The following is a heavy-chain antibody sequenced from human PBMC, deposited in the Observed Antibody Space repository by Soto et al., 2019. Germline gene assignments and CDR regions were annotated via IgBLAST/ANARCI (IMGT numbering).Heavy chain of an antibody. J-gene: IGHJ6*03. V-gene: IGHV1-46*03. CDR1: GYTFTSYY. CDR3: ARDRNYDILTGYPKPIYYYYYMDV. CDR2: INPSGGST. Sequence: ASVKVSCKASGYTFTSYYMHWVRQAPGQGLEWMGIINPSGGSTSYAQKFQGRVTMTRDTSASTVYMELSSLRSEGTAVYYCARDRNYDILTGYPKPIYYYYYMDVWGKGTTVTVSS. D-gene: IGHD3-9*01.